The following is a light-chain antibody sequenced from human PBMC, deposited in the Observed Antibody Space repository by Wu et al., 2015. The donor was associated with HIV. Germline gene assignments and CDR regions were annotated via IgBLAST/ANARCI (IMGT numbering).Light chain of an antibody. CDR2: GAS. Sequence: EIVLTQSPGTLSLSPGERATLSCRASQTVRSNYLAWYQQKPGQAPRLLMYGASSRATGIPDRFSGSGSGTDFTLTISSLEPEDFAVYYCQQRRYWPLYTFGQGTKLEIK. CDR3: QQRRYWPLYT. J-gene: IGKJ2*01. CDR1: QTVRSNY. V-gene: IGKV3D-20*02.